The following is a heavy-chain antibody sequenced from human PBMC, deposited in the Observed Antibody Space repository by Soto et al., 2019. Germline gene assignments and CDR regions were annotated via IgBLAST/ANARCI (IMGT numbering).Heavy chain of an antibody. CDR2: IIPIFGTA. J-gene: IGHJ5*02. D-gene: IGHD2-2*01. CDR1: GGTFSSYA. CDR3: ARGGDIVLVPTAIGWFDP. V-gene: IGHV1-69*05. Sequence: QVQLVQSGAEVKKPGSSVKVSCKASGGTFSSYAISWVRQAPGQGLEWMGGIIPIFGTANYAQKFQGRVTIAPEESTRTAYMELSSLRAEDRAGYYCARGGDIVLVPTAIGWFDPWGQGTRVTVPS.